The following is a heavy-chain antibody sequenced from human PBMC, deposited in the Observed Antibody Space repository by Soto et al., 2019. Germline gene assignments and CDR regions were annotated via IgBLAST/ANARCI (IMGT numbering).Heavy chain of an antibody. CDR2: IYPGDSDT. CDR3: ARRYYYDSSGYTDAFDI. J-gene: IGHJ3*02. Sequence: LKISCEGSGYSFTSYWIGWVRQMPGKGLEWMGIIYPGDSDTRYSPSFQGQVTISADKSISTAYLQWSSLKASDTAMYYCARRYYYDSSGYTDAFDIWGQGTMVTVSS. D-gene: IGHD3-22*01. CDR1: GYSFTSYW. V-gene: IGHV5-51*01.